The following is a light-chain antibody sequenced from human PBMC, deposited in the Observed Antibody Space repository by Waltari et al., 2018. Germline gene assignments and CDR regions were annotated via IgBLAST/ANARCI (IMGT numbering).Light chain of an antibody. CDR1: SSDIGFYNA. CDR2: EVS. Sequence: QAAPTQPPSVSGSPGQSVTISCTGTSSDIGFYNAVSWYQQHPGKAPKLMIYEVSKRPSGVSDHFSGSKSGNTASLTISGLQAEDEADYYCSSYAGSNTWVFGGGTRLTVL. CDR3: SSYAGSNTWV. J-gene: IGLJ2*01. V-gene: IGLV2-11*01.